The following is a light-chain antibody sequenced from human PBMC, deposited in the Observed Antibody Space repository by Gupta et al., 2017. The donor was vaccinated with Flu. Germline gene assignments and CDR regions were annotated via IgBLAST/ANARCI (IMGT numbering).Light chain of an antibody. CDR1: QSLLHSNGYNY. Sequence: DIVITQSPLSLPVTPGEPASIPCRSSQSLLHSNGYNYLDWYLQKPGQSPQLLIYLGSNRASGVPDRFSGSGSGTDFTLKISRVEAEDVGVYYCMQYLQTQVTFGGGTKVEIK. V-gene: IGKV2-28*01. J-gene: IGKJ4*01. CDR3: MQYLQTQVT. CDR2: LGS.